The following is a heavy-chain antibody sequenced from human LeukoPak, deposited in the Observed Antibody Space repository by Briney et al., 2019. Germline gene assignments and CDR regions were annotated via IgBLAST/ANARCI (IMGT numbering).Heavy chain of an antibody. V-gene: IGHV4-31*03. J-gene: IGHJ5*02. D-gene: IGHD3-22*01. CDR3: ARASNLYYYDSSGPPGWSDP. Sequence: SETLSLTCTVSGGSISSGGYYWSWIRQHPGKGLEWIGYIYYSGSTYYNPSLKSRVTISVDTSKNQFSLKLSSVTAADTAVYYCARASNLYYYDSSGPPGWSDPWGQGTLVTVSS. CDR2: IYYSGST. CDR1: GGSISSGGYY.